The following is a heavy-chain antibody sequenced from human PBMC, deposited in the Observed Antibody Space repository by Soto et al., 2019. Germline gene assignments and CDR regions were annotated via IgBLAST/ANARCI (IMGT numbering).Heavy chain of an antibody. CDR3: AGSAGGGYSGYDWAFDY. J-gene: IGHJ4*02. CDR2: IIPIFGTA. D-gene: IGHD5-12*01. V-gene: IGHV1-69*01. Sequence: QVQLVQSGAEVKKPGSSVKVSCKASGGTFSSYAISWVRQAPGQGLEWMGEIIPIFGTANYAQKFQGRVTITADESTSRAYMELSSLRSEDTAVYYCAGSAGGGYSGYDWAFDYCGQGTLVTVSS. CDR1: GGTFSSYA.